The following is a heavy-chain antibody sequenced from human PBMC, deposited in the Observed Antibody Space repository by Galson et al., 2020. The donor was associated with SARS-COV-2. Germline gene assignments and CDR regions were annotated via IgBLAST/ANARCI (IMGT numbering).Heavy chain of an antibody. CDR2: LKSDGSSA. Sequence: GESLKISCVASGFTFSRFDMHWVRQAPGKGLVWVSRLKSDGSSAFYADSVKGRFTISRDNAKNTLYLQMNSLRAEDTAVYYCASRGVVVPDTSFDYWGRGTLVTVSS. J-gene: IGHJ4*02. D-gene: IGHD3-22*01. CDR1: GFTFSRFD. V-gene: IGHV3-74*01. CDR3: ASRGVVVPDTSFDY.